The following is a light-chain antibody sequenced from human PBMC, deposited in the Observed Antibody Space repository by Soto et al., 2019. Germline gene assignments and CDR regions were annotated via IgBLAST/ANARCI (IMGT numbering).Light chain of an antibody. V-gene: IGKV1-39*01. CDR3: QQSYTTPPWT. J-gene: IGKJ1*01. Sequence: MTQSPSSLSASVGDRVTITCRASQSISNYLNWYQQKPGKAPKVLIYDASSLQGGVPSRFSGSGSGTDFTLTISSLQPEDFATYYCQQSYTTPPWTFGQGTKVDIK. CDR2: DAS. CDR1: QSISNY.